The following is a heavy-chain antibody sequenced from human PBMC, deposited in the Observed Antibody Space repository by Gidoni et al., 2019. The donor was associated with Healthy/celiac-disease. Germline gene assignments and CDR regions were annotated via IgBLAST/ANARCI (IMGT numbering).Heavy chain of an antibody. CDR1: GFTFDDYA. CDR3: AKDGTSSGWTRVCDY. Sequence: EVQLVESGGGLVQPGRSLRLSCAASGFTFDDYAMHWVRQAPGKGLEWVSGSSWNSGSIGYADSVKGRFTISRDNAKNSLYLQMNSLRAEDTALYYCAKDGTSSGWTRVCDYWGQGTLVTVSS. D-gene: IGHD6-19*01. CDR2: SSWNSGSI. V-gene: IGHV3-9*01. J-gene: IGHJ4*02.